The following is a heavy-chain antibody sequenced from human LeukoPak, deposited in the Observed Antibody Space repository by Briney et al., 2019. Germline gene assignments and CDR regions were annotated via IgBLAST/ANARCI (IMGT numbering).Heavy chain of an antibody. D-gene: IGHD3-22*01. V-gene: IGHV3-73*01. Sequence: GGSLRLSCAASGFTFSGSAMHWVRQASGKGLEWVGRIRSKTNSYATAYAASVKGRFTISRDDSKKTAYLQMNSLKTEDTAVYYCTRYYYDGSGYYSLFDYWGQGTLVTVSS. J-gene: IGHJ4*02. CDR2: IRSKTNSYAT. CDR3: TRYYYDGSGYYSLFDY. CDR1: GFTFSGSA.